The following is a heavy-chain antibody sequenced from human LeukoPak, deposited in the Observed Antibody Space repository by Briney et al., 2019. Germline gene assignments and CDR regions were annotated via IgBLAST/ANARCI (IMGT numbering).Heavy chain of an antibody. CDR1: GFTFSSYA. V-gene: IGHV3-30*04. CDR3: AKDPYVRGYYYYMDV. D-gene: IGHD3-16*01. CDR2: ISYDGSNK. Sequence: GGSLRLSCAASGFTFSSYAMHWVRQAPGKGLEWVAVISYDGSNKYYADSVKGRFTISRDNSKNTLYLQMNSLRAEDTAVYYCAKDPYVRGYYYYMDVWGKGTTVTVSS. J-gene: IGHJ6*03.